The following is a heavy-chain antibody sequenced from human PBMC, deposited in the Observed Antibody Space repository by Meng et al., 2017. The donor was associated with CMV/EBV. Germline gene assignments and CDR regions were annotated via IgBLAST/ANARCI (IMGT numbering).Heavy chain of an antibody. CDR2: IIPIFGTA. CDR3: ARGRRWGSAAGTYMYYYYGMDV. V-gene: IGHV1-69*05. CDR1: GGTFSSYA. Sequence: SVKVSCKASGGTFSSYAISWVRQAPGQGLEWMGGIIPIFGTANYAQKFQGRVTITTDESTSTAYMELSSLGSEDTAVYYCARGRRWGSAAGTYMYYYYGMDVWGQGTTVTVSS. D-gene: IGHD6-13*01. J-gene: IGHJ6*02.